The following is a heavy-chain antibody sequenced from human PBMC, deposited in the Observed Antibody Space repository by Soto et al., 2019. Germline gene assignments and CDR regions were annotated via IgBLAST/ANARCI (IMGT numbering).Heavy chain of an antibody. Sequence: PSETLSLTCTVSGGSISSYYWSWIRQPPGKGLEWIGYIYYSGSTNYNPSLKSRVTISVDTSKNQFSLKLSSVTAADTAVYYCARHDGDYFDFAYWGQGTLVTVSS. CDR3: ARHDGDYFDFAY. J-gene: IGHJ4*02. D-gene: IGHD4-17*01. CDR1: GGSISSYY. V-gene: IGHV4-59*08. CDR2: IYYSGST.